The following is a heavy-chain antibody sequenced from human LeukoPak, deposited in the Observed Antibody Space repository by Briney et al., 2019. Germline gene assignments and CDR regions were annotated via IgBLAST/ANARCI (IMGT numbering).Heavy chain of an antibody. CDR3: ARGRIAARGRWFDP. J-gene: IGHJ5*02. CDR1: GYTFTSYD. V-gene: IGHV1-8*01. CDR2: MNPNSGNT. Sequence: ASVKVSCKASGYTFTSYDINWVRQATGQGLEWMGWMNPNSGNTGYAQKFQSRVTMTRNTSISTAYMELSSLRSEDTAVYYCARGRIAARGRWFDPWGQGTLVTVSS. D-gene: IGHD6-6*01.